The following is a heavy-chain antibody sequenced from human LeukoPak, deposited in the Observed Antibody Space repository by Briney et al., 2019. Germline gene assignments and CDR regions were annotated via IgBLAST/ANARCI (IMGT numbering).Heavy chain of an antibody. CDR3: ARGRLYCSGGSCYSCWFDP. V-gene: IGHV4-30-2*01. J-gene: IGHJ5*02. Sequence: SETLSLTWAVSGGSISSGGYSWSWIRQRPGKGLEWIGYIYHSGSTYYNPSLKSRVTISVDRSKNQFSLKLSSVTAADTAVYYCARGRLYCSGGSCYSCWFDPWGQGTLVTVSS. D-gene: IGHD2-15*01. CDR2: IYHSGST. CDR1: GGSISSGGYS.